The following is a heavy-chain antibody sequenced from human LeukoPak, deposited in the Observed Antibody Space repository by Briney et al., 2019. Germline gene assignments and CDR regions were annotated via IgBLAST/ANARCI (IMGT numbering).Heavy chain of an antibody. V-gene: IGHV1-2*02. J-gene: IGHJ5*02. D-gene: IGHD6-19*01. Sequence: ASVKVSCKASGYTFTGYYMHWVRQAPGQGLEWMGWINPNSGGTNYAQKFQGRVTMTRDTSISTAYMELSRLRSDDTAVYYCAREEGGSGWYRGGRNWFDPWGQGTLVTVSS. CDR1: GYTFTGYY. CDR2: INPNSGGT. CDR3: AREEGGSGWYRGGRNWFDP.